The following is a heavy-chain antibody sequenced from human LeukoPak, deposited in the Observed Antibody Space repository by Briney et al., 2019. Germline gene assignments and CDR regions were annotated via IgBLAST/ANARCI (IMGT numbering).Heavy chain of an antibody. CDR1: GGSMSSYY. CDR2: IYYSGST. J-gene: IGHJ4*02. CDR3: ARLYGSGWFDGDF. V-gene: IGHV4-59*08. D-gene: IGHD6-19*01. Sequence: SETLSLTCTVSGGSMSSYYWSWIRQPPGKGLEWIGYIYYSGSTNYNPSLKSRVTISVDTSKNQFSLKLSSVTAADTAVFYCARLYGSGWFDGDFWGRGTLVTVSS.